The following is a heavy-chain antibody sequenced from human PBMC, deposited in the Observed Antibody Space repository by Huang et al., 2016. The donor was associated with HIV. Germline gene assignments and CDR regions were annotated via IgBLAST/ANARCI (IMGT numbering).Heavy chain of an antibody. CDR3: ATYSGSYWGGYFDY. CDR1: GITFASFA. Sequence: QVQLVQSGADVKKPGSSVRVSCMTSGITFASFAITWVRQAPGRGLEGMGGINLFFGTPNYAQTFQGRVTITADGSTNTAYMELRSLTSEDTAVYYCATYSGSYWGGYFDYWGQGTLVTVSS. V-gene: IGHV1-69*01. CDR2: INLFFGTP. D-gene: IGHD1-26*01. J-gene: IGHJ4*02.